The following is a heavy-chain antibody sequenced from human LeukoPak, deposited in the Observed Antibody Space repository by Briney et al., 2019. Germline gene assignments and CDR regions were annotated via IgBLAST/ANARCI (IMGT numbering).Heavy chain of an antibody. V-gene: IGHV3-30*18. D-gene: IGHD6-19*01. J-gene: IGHJ4*02. CDR2: ISYDGRNK. Sequence: GRSLRLSCAASGFPFSNHSMHWVRQAPGKGLEWVAVISYDGRNKYYADSVKGRFTISRDNSQNTLSLQMNSLRAEDTAVYYCVKDGDDSGWNYFDYWGQGTLVTVSS. CDR3: VKDGDDSGWNYFDY. CDR1: GFPFSNHS.